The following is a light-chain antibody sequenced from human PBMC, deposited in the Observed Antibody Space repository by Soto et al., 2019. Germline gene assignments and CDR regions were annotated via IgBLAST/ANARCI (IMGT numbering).Light chain of an antibody. V-gene: IGLV2-14*01. CDR3: SSYTSTSTYV. CDR1: SSDVGGYNY. CDR2: HVS. Sequence: QSVLTQPASVSGSPGQSSTISCTGTSSDVGGYNYVSWYQQYPGKAPKLMIYHVSNRPSGVSNRFSGSKSGNSASLTISGLQAEDEADYYCSSYTSTSTYVFGTGNKVTVL. J-gene: IGLJ1*01.